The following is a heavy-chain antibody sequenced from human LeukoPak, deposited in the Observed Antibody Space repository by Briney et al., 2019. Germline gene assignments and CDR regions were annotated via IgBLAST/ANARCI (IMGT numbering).Heavy chain of an antibody. V-gene: IGHV4-59*01. J-gene: IGHJ4*02. D-gene: IGHD6-19*01. Sequence: SETLSLTCTVSGGSISSYYWSWIRQPPGKGLERIGYIYYSGSTNYNPSLKSRVTISVDTSKNQFSLKLSSVTAADTAVYYCARDSDSSGWSPFDYWGQGTLVTVSS. CDR1: GGSISSYY. CDR2: IYYSGST. CDR3: ARDSDSSGWSPFDY.